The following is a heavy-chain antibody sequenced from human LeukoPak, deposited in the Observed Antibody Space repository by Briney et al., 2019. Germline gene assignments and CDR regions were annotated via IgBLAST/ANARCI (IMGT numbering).Heavy chain of an antibody. CDR2: ISYDGSNK. CDR3: AKDLEAVTMIVPY. V-gene: IGHV3-30*18. D-gene: IGHD3-22*01. CDR1: GFTFSSYV. Sequence: GRSLRLSCAASGFTFSSYVMHWVRQAPGKGLEWVAVISYDGSNKYYADSVKGRFTISRDNSKNTLYLQMNRLRAEDTAVYYCAKDLEAVTMIVPYWGQGTLVTVSS. J-gene: IGHJ4*02.